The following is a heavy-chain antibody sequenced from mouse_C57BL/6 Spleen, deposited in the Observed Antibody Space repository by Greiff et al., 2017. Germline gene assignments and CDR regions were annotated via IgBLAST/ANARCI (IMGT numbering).Heavy chain of an antibody. CDR1: GYTFTSSW. D-gene: IGHD2-3*01. CDR3: ARWRIYDGYYWYFDV. Sequence: QVQLQQPGTELVTPGASVTLSCKASGYTFTSSWMHWVQQRPGQGLEWIGNLNPSNGGTNYNGQCKSKATLTVDKSSSTAYMQLSSLTSEDSAVYYCARWRIYDGYYWYFDVGGTGTTVTVSS. CDR2: LNPSNGGT. J-gene: IGHJ1*03. V-gene: IGHV1-53*01.